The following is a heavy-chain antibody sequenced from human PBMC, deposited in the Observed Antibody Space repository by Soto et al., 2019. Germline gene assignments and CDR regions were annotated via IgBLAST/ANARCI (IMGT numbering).Heavy chain of an antibody. CDR2: ISYDGSNK. Sequence: PGGSLRLSCAASGFTFSSYGMHWVRQAPGKGLEWVAVISYDGSNKYYADSVKGRFTISRDNSKNTLYLQMNSLRAEDTAVYYCVGGSGSYYPYYFDYWGQGTLVTVSS. CDR3: VGGSGSYYPYYFDY. J-gene: IGHJ4*02. CDR1: GFTFSSYG. D-gene: IGHD3-10*01. V-gene: IGHV3-30*03.